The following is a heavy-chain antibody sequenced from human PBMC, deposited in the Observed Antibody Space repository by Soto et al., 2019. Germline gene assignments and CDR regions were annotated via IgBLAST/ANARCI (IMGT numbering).Heavy chain of an antibody. CDR3: ASSSLYGMDV. Sequence: PSETLSLTCSVSGGSISSGYYYWSWIRQPPGKGLEWIGNIYYSGNTYYNPSLKSRLIISIDTSKNQFSLKVGSGTAADTAVYYCASSSLYGMDVCGQGTTVTVSS. CDR2: IYYSGNT. J-gene: IGHJ6*02. V-gene: IGHV4-30-4*01. CDR1: GGSISSGYYY.